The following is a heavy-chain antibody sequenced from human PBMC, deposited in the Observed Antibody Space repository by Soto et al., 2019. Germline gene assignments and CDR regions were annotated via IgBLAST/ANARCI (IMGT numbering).Heavy chain of an antibody. V-gene: IGHV4-34*01. J-gene: IGHJ4*02. Sequence: SETLSLTCAVYGGSFSDHYCSWIRQSPAKGLEWIGEINHSGSTNCNPSLKSRVTISVDSSKNQFSLKLTSVTAADTAVYYCARDKITGLFDYWGQGTLVTVSS. D-gene: IGHD2-8*02. CDR3: ARDKITGLFDY. CDR2: INHSGST. CDR1: GGSFSDHY.